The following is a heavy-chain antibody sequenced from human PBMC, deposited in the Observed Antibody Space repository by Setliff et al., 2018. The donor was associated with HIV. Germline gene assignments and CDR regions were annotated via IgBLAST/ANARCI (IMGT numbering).Heavy chain of an antibody. Sequence: SGPKLVNPTQTLTLTCTFSGFSLTTNGVGVTWIRQPPGKPLEWLALIYWDDDKDYSPSLRNRLTITRDTSKNQVVLTMTNVDPVDTATYYCARSRRAPHYYDYWGQGALVTVSS. CDR3: ARSRRAPHYYDY. V-gene: IGHV2-5*02. CDR1: GFSLTTNGVG. J-gene: IGHJ4*02. CDR2: IYWDDDK.